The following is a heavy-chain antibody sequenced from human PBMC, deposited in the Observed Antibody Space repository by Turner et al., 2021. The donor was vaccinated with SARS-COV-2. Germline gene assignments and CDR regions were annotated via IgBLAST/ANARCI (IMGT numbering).Heavy chain of an antibody. J-gene: IGHJ3*02. CDR3: ARGYSSGWYQSGAFDI. D-gene: IGHD6-19*01. CDR1: AFTVSSIY. V-gene: IGHV3-53*01. CDR2: IYSGGST. Sequence: EVPLVESGGGLLPPGRSLRLSSAASAFTVSSIYMSWVRQAPGRGLEWVSVIYSGGSTYYADSVKGRFTIYRDNSKNTLYLQMNSLRAEDTAVDYCARGYSSGWYQSGAFDIWGQGTMVTVSS.